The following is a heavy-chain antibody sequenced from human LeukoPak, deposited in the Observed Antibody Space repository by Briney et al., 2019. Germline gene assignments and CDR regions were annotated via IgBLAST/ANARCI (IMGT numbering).Heavy chain of an antibody. CDR1: GYSFPSYW. Sequence: GESLKISCKGSGYSFPSYWIGWVRQMPGKGLEWMGIIYPAESDTIYSPSFQGQVTISADKSITTAYLQWSSLKASDTAIYYCARRGDTPKLDYWGQGTLVTVSS. J-gene: IGHJ4*02. CDR2: IYPAESDT. CDR3: ARRGDTPKLDY. V-gene: IGHV5-51*01. D-gene: IGHD5-18*01.